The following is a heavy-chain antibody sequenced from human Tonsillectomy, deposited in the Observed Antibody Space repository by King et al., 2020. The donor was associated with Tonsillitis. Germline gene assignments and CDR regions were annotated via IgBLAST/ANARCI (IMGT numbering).Heavy chain of an antibody. CDR2: INPSGTT. CDR3: ATGGTWPTGFDP. Sequence: VQLQQWGAGLLKPSETLSLTCGVYGGSFSGHYWSWIRQPPGKGLEWIGEINPSGTTNYNPSLKSRVPISRDMSNNQFSRDLTSVTAADTAVYYCATGGTWPTGFDPWGQGTLVTVSS. CDR1: GGSFSGHY. V-gene: IGHV4-34*01. J-gene: IGHJ5*02.